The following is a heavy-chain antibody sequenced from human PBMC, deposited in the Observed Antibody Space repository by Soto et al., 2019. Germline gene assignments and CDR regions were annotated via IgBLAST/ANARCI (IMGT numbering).Heavy chain of an antibody. D-gene: IGHD2-21*02. V-gene: IGHV3-11*06. CDR3: AKIKVVTAVSGAFDS. Sequence: QVQLVESGGGLVKPGGSLRLSCAASGFTFSDYYMSWIRQAPGKGLEWVSYISSSSSYTNYADSVKGRFTISRDNAKNSLYLQMNSLRAEDTAVYYCAKIKVVTAVSGAFDSWGQGTMVTVSS. CDR1: GFTFSDYY. J-gene: IGHJ3*02. CDR2: ISSSSSYT.